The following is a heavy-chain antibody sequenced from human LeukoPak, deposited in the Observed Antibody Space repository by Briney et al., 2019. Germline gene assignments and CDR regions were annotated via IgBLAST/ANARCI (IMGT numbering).Heavy chain of an antibody. CDR1: GGSINSYS. CDR3: VRCDFGSGSYYSYFDY. Sequence: SETLSLTCTVSGGSINSYSWGWIRQPPGKGLEWIGYIYYGGSTTYNPSLKSRVTMSLDTSKKQFSLKLSSVTAADTAVYYCVRCDFGSGSYYSYFDYWGQGTLVTVSS. D-gene: IGHD3-10*01. V-gene: IGHV4-59*01. CDR2: IYYGGST. J-gene: IGHJ4*02.